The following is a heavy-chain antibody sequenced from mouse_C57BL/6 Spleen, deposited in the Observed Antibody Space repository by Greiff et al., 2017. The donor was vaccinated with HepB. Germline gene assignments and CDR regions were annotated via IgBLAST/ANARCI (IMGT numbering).Heavy chain of an antibody. D-gene: IGHD1-1*01. CDR1: GYTFTSYW. CDR2: IHPNSGST. J-gene: IGHJ1*03. V-gene: IGHV1-64*01. CDR3: ARRGTVVADWYFDV. Sequence: QVQLQQSGAELVKPGASVKLSCKASGYTFTSYWMHWVKQRPGQGLEWIGMIHPNSGSTNYNEKFKSKATLTVDKSSSTAYMQLSSLTSEDSAVYYCARRGTVVADWYFDVWGTGTTVTVSS.